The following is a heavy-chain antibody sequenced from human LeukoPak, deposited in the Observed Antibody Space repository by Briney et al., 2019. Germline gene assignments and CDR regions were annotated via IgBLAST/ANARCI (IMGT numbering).Heavy chain of an antibody. CDR1: GFTFSSYG. Sequence: HAGGSLRLSCAASGFTFSSYGMHWVRQAPGKGLEWVAFIRYDGSNKYYADSVKGRFTISRDNSKNTLYLQMNSLRAEDTAVYYCAPRPDYYGSGSIGYWGQGTLVTVSS. J-gene: IGHJ4*02. V-gene: IGHV3-30*02. CDR2: IRYDGSNK. CDR3: APRPDYYGSGSIGY. D-gene: IGHD3-10*01.